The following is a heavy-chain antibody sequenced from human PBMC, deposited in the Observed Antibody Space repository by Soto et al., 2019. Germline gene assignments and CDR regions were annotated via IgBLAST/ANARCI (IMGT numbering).Heavy chain of an antibody. V-gene: IGHV3-7*05. D-gene: IGHD5-12*01. J-gene: IGHJ4*02. CDR1: GFTFSSYW. CDR3: ARDPALRRDGYNF. Sequence: GSLRLSCAASGFTFSSYWMSWVRQAPGKGLEWVANIKQDGSEKYYVDSVKGRFTISRDNAKNSLYLQMNSLRAEDTAVYYCARDPALRRDGYNFWGQGTLVTVS. CDR2: IKQDGSEK.